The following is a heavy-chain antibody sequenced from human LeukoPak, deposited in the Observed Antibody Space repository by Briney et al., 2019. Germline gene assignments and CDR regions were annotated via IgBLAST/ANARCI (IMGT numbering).Heavy chain of an antibody. D-gene: IGHD2-15*01. V-gene: IGHV3-30*18. CDR1: GFTFSSYG. J-gene: IGHJ6*04. CDR3: AKGSYCSGGSCYYYYYGMDV. CDR2: ISYDLSNK. Sequence: GGSLRLSCAASGFTFSSYGMHWFRQAPGKGLDWVAVISYDLSNKYYADSVKGRFTISRDNSKNTLYLQMNSLRAEDTAVYYCAKGSYCSGGSCYYYYYGMDVWGKGTTVTVSS.